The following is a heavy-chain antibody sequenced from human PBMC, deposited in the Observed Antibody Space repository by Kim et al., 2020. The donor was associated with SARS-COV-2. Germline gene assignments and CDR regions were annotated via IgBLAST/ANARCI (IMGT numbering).Heavy chain of an antibody. V-gene: IGHV3-7*03. J-gene: IGHJ4*02. CDR2: IKQDGSEK. Sequence: GGSLRLSCAASGFTFSSYWMSWVRQAPGKGLEWVANIKQDGSEKDYVDTVKGRFTISRDNAENSLYLQMNSLRAEDTAVYYCARGISSGYQDDWGQGTLVTVSS. D-gene: IGHD3-16*02. CDR1: GFTFSSYW. CDR3: ARGISSGYQDD.